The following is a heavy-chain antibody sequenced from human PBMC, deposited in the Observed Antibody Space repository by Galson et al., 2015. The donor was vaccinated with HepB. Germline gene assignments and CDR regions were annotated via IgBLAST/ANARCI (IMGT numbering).Heavy chain of an antibody. CDR1: GFTFGSYA. CDR2: ISGSGGST. Sequence: SLRLSCAASGFTFGSYAMRWVRQAPGKGLEWVSPISGSGGSTYYADSVKGRFTISRDNSKNTLYLQMNSLRAEDTAVYYCAKLRGRGLPTNYYGMDVWGQGTTVTVSS. CDR3: AKLRGRGLPTNYYGMDV. J-gene: IGHJ6*02. D-gene: IGHD1-14*01. V-gene: IGHV3-23*01.